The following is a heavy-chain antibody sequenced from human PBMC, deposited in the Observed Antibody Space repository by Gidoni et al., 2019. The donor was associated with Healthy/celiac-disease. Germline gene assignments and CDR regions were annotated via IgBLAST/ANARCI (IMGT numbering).Heavy chain of an antibody. D-gene: IGHD1-26*01. CDR2: IRSKANSYAT. Sequence: VQLVESGGGLVQPGGSLKLSCAASGFTFGGSAMHWVRPGSGKGLEWVGRIRSKANSYATAYAASVKGRFTISRDDSKNTAYLQMNSLKTEDTAVYYCTRRVGATDYWGQGTLVTVSS. CDR3: TRRVGATDY. V-gene: IGHV3-73*01. CDR1: GFTFGGSA. J-gene: IGHJ4*02.